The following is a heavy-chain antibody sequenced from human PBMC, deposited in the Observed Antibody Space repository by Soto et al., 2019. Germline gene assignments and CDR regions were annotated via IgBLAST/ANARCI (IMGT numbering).Heavy chain of an antibody. Sequence: GASVKVSCKASGYTFTGYYMHWVRQAPGQGLEWMGWINPNSGGTNHAQKFQGRVTMTRDTSISTAYMELSRLRSDDTAVYYCARGRGSNYRHPPSRSGMDVWGQGTTVTVSS. CDR1: GYTFTGYY. D-gene: IGHD4-4*01. CDR2: INPNSGGT. J-gene: IGHJ6*02. V-gene: IGHV1-2*02. CDR3: ARGRGSNYRHPPSRSGMDV.